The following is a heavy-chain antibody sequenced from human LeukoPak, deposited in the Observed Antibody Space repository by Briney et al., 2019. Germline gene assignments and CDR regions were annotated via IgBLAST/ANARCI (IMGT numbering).Heavy chain of an antibody. CDR1: GGSISSSSYY. D-gene: IGHD5-18*01. CDR2: IYYSGST. V-gene: IGHV4-39*07. CDR3: AREGEGYSYLNWFDP. Sequence: SETLSLTCTVSGGSISSSSYYWGWIRQPPGKGLEWIGSIYYSGSTYYNPSLKSRVTMSVDTSKNQFSLTLSSVTAADTAVYYCAREGEGYSYLNWFDPWGRGSLVTVSS. J-gene: IGHJ5*02.